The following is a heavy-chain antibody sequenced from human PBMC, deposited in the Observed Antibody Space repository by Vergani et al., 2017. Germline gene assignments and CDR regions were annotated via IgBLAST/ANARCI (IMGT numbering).Heavy chain of an antibody. V-gene: IGHV1-24*01. CDR1: GYSLTELT. Sequence: QVQVVQSGAEVKKSGASVKVSCQVSGYSLTELTIHWVRQAPGKGLEWMGGFDPEHGEVTFAHHIQGRVTMTEDRSTDTAYMELSSLRSEDTAIYYCARGDYGILTGYRYWGQGTLVTVSA. J-gene: IGHJ4*02. D-gene: IGHD3-9*01. CDR3: ARGDYGILTGYRY. CDR2: FDPEHGEV.